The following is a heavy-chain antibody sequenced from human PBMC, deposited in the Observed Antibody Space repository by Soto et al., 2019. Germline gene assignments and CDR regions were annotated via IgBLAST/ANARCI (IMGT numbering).Heavy chain of an antibody. J-gene: IGHJ4*02. CDR3: ARAIVGATKGYFDY. D-gene: IGHD1-26*01. Sequence: QVQLVQSGAEVKKPGSSVQVSCKASGGTFSSYAISWVRQAPGQGLEWMGGIIPIFGTANYAQKFQGRVTITADESTSTAYKELSSLRSEDTAVYYCARAIVGATKGYFDYWGQGTLVTVSS. V-gene: IGHV1-69*01. CDR1: GGTFSSYA. CDR2: IIPIFGTA.